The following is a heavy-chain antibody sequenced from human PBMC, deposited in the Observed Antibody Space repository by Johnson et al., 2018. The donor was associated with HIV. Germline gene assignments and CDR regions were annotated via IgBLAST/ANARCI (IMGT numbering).Heavy chain of an antibody. CDR2: ISYDGSNK. CDR1: GFTFSSYA. J-gene: IGHJ3*02. V-gene: IGHV3-30*04. Sequence: VQVVESGVGVVQPGRSLRLSCAASGFTFSSYAMHWVRQAPGKGLEWVAVISYDGSNKYYADSVKGRFTISRDNSKNTLYLQMNSLRAEDTAVYYCARGDGATGYHDAFDIWGQGTMVTVSS. CDR3: ARGDGATGYHDAFDI. D-gene: IGHD1-26*01.